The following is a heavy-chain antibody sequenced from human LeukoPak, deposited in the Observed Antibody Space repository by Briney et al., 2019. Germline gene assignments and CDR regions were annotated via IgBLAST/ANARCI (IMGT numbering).Heavy chain of an antibody. CDR3: AMSHDYYDSSGYYYLDY. V-gene: IGHV1-2*02. CDR1: GYTFAGYY. Sequence: ASVKVSCKASGYTFAGYYMHWVRQAPGQGLEWMGWINPNNGGTNYAQKFQGRVTMTRDTSISTAYMELSRLRSDDTAVYYCAMSHDYYDSSGYYYLDYWGQGTLVTVSS. CDR2: INPNNGGT. J-gene: IGHJ4*02. D-gene: IGHD3-22*01.